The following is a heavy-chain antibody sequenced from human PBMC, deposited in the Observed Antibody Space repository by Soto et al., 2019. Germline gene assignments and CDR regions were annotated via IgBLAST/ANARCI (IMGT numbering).Heavy chain of an antibody. Sequence: GGSLRLSCSASGFTFSEYSMHWVRQAPGKGLQYVSTISSDGDITYYADSVKGRFTISRDNSKNTLYLQMNSLRPEDTAVYYCARGGSLHWYFDLWGRGTLVTVSS. J-gene: IGHJ2*01. CDR1: GFTFSEYS. V-gene: IGHV3-64*04. CDR2: ISSDGDIT. D-gene: IGHD5-12*01. CDR3: ARGGSLHWYFDL.